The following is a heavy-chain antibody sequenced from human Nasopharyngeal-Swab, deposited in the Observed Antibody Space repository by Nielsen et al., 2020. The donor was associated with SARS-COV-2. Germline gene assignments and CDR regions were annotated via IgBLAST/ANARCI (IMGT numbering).Heavy chain of an antibody. CDR3: ALRWSGSYYDH. CDR2: IDPSDSYS. V-gene: IGHV5-10-1*01. CDR1: GYSFTNYR. J-gene: IGHJ4*02. Sequence: GESLKISCKGSGYSFTNYRITWVRQMPGKGLEWMGRIDPSDSYSDYSPSFQGHVTISADKSMSTAYLQWSSLKASDTAMYYCALRWSGSYYDHWGQGTLVTVSS. D-gene: IGHD4-23*01.